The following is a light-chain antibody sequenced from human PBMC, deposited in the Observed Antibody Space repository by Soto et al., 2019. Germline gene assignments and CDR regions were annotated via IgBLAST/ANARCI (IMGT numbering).Light chain of an antibody. V-gene: IGKV3-20*01. Sequence: EIVVAQSPCTLSLSPGERATLSCRASQSVSNNYLAWYQQKPGQAPRLLIYGASNRATGIPDRFSGSGSGTDFTLTISRLEPEDFAVYYCQQYGSSRWTFGQGTKVDI. CDR1: QSVSNNY. J-gene: IGKJ1*01. CDR3: QQYGSSRWT. CDR2: GAS.